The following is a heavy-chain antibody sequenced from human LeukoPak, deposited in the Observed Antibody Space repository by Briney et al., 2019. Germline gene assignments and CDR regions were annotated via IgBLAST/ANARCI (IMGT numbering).Heavy chain of an antibody. CDR3: RVGHYSDL. V-gene: IGHV3-7*01. CDR2: VKKDGSEN. D-gene: IGHD4-11*01. CDR1: GLTFSDYW. J-gene: IGHJ5*02. Sequence: GGSLRLSCAASGLTFSDYWMSWVRQAPGKGLEWVANVKKDGSENFYVDSVNGRFTISRDNAKNSLYLQMNSLRVDDTAVYYCRVGHYSDLWDQGTLVTVSS.